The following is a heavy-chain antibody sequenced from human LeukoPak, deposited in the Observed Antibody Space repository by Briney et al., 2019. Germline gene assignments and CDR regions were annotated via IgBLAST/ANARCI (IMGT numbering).Heavy chain of an antibody. CDR3: TTGTWQLEPPIDY. D-gene: IGHD6-13*01. CDR2: ITTQTDGVTT. Sequence: GGSXXLSCAASGFTFSNAWMSWVRQAPGKGVEWVGRITTQTDGVTTHYAAPVKGRFTISRDDSKNTLYLQMNSLKTEDTAVYYCTTGTWQLEPPIDYWGQGTLVTVSS. CDR1: GFTFSNAW. J-gene: IGHJ4*02. V-gene: IGHV3-15*01.